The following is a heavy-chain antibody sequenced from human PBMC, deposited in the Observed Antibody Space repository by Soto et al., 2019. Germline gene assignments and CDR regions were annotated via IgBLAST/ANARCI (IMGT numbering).Heavy chain of an antibody. V-gene: IGHV3-74*01. CDR1: VFNFINHW. CDR2: ITSDGKSK. Sequence: AGWSLRLSCASSVFNFINHWMHWVRQRPAEGLVWVSRITSDGKSKAYAESVKGRFAISRDNAKNTLYLQMNGLTAEDTAVYYCARESGDWPLNWFDPWGQGTLVTVSS. CDR3: ARESGDWPLNWFDP. D-gene: IGHD2-21*02. J-gene: IGHJ5*02.